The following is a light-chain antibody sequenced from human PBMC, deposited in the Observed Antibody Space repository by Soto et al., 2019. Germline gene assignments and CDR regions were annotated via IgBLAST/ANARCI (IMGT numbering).Light chain of an antibody. CDR2: AAS. CDR3: QQIDNYPLT. CDR1: QDIAGY. J-gene: IGKJ1*01. V-gene: IGKV1-9*01. Sequence: DIQLTQSPSFLSASVGDRVIITCRASQDIAGYLAWYRQKPGKAPNLLIYAASTLESGVPSRFSGSGSGTEVTLTISSLQPEDFATYYCQQIDNYPLTFGQGTKVEIK.